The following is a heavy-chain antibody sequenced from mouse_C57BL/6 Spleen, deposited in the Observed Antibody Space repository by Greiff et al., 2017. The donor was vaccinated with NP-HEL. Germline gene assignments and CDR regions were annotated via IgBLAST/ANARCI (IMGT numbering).Heavy chain of an antibody. Sequence: EVQGVESGGGLVKPGGSLKLSCAASGFTFSDYGIHWVRQAPEKGLEWVAYISSGSSTIYYADTVKGRFTISRDNAKNTLFLQMTSLRSEDTAMYYCARGRYWFDYWGQGTTLTVSS. CDR1: GFTFSDYG. V-gene: IGHV5-17*01. CDR3: ARGRYWFDY. J-gene: IGHJ2*01. CDR2: ISSGSSTI. D-gene: IGHD2-14*01.